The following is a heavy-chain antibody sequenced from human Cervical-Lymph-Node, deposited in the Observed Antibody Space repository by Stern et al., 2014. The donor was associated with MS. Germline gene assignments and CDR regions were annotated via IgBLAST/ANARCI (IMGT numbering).Heavy chain of an antibody. CDR2: IIPILGTS. D-gene: IGHD3-16*02. Sequence: QEQLVQSGAEVKKPGSSVKVSCKASGGTFSKFAMSWVRQAPGQGLEWMGGIIPILGTSAYAQKFQGRVTFTADESTNTAYMELSSLRSEDTAVYYCTKDRGDYIWGSYRSGNDFWGQGTLVIVSS. CDR3: TKDRGDYIWGSYRSGNDF. J-gene: IGHJ4*02. CDR1: GGTFSKFA. V-gene: IGHV1-69*01.